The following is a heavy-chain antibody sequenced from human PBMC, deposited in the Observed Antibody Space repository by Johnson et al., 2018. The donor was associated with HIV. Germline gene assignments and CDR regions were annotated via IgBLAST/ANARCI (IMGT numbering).Heavy chain of an antibody. Sequence: QVQLVESGGGVVQPGGSLRLSCAAFGFTFSTYGIHWVRQAPGKGLEWVAFIRSDGTNKYDADFVKGRFSISRDNSKNTLYLQMNIMRAEDTAVYYCARGRSGILILDDAFDIWGQGTMVTVSS. D-gene: IGHD1-14*01. J-gene: IGHJ3*02. CDR2: IRSDGTNK. CDR1: GFTFSTYG. CDR3: ARGRSGILILDDAFDI. V-gene: IGHV3-30*02.